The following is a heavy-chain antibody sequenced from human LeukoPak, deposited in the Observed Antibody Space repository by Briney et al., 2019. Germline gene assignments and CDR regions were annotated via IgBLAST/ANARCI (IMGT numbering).Heavy chain of an antibody. CDR1: GFTFSSYG. Sequence: GRSLRLSCAASGFTFSSYGMHWVRQAPGKGLEWVAVISYDGSNKYYADSVKGRFTISRDNSKNTLYLQMNSLRAEDTAVYYCAKDSRVVTALTTLRTFDYWGQGTLVTVSS. J-gene: IGHJ4*02. V-gene: IGHV3-30*18. CDR2: ISYDGSNK. CDR3: AKDSRVVTALTTLRTFDY. D-gene: IGHD2-21*02.